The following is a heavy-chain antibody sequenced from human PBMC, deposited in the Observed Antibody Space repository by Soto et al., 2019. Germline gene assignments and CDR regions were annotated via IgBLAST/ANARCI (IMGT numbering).Heavy chain of an antibody. V-gene: IGHV4-31*03. Sequence: LSLTCTVSGGSISSGGYYWSWIRQHPGKGLEWIGYIYYSGSTYYNPSLKSRVTISVDTSKNQFSLKLSSVTAADTAVYYCARVVPAANFVDYWGQGTLVTVSS. D-gene: IGHD2-2*01. CDR3: ARVVPAANFVDY. J-gene: IGHJ4*02. CDR1: GGSISSGGYY. CDR2: IYYSGST.